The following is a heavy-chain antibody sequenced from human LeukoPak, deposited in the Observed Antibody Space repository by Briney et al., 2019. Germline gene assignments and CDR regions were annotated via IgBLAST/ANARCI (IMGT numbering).Heavy chain of an antibody. CDR1: GGSISGFH. CDR2: IYYSGSS. V-gene: IGHV4-59*01. J-gene: IGHJ6*03. Sequence: SETLSLTCNVSGGSISGFHWSWIRQPPGKGLKWLGYIYYSGSSNYNPSLKSRVTMSADTSKNQFSLKLSSVTAADTAVYYCARVPRSYYYYYYMDVWGKGTTVTVSS. CDR3: ARVPRSYYYYYYMDV.